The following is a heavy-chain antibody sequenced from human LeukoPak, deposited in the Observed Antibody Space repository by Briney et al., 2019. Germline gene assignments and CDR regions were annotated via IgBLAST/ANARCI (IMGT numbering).Heavy chain of an antibody. CDR1: GGSISSYY. J-gene: IGHJ5*02. V-gene: IGHV4-59*08. CDR2: IYYSGST. CDR3: ARRRSTNWFDP. Sequence: PSETLSLTCTVSGGSISSYYWSWIRQPPGKGLGWIGYIYYSGSTNYNPSLKSRVTISVDTSKNQFSLKLSSVTAADTAVYYCARRRSTNWFDPWGQGTLVTVSS.